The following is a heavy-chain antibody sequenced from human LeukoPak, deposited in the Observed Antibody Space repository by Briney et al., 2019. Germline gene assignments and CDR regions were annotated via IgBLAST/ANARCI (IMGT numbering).Heavy chain of an antibody. CDR2: ISGSGGST. Sequence: GGSLRLSCAASGFTFSSYAMSWVRQAPGKGLEWVSAISGSGGSTYYADSVKGRFTISRDNSKNTLYLQMNSLRVEDTAVYYCAKDFWSGYYTIGGPYYYYGMDVWGQGTTVTVSS. CDR1: GFTFSSYA. CDR3: AKDFWSGYYTIGGPYYYYGMDV. J-gene: IGHJ6*02. V-gene: IGHV3-23*01. D-gene: IGHD3-3*01.